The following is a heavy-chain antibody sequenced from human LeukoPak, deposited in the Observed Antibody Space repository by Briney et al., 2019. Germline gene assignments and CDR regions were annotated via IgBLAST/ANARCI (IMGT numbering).Heavy chain of an antibody. CDR3: AKDGYYYDSSGYLDY. Sequence: GGSLRLSCAASGFTFGSYAMSWVRQAPGKGLEWVSAISGSGGSTYYADSVKGRFTISRDNSKNTLYLQMNSLRAEDTAVYYCAKDGYYYDSSGYLDYWGQGTLVTVSS. J-gene: IGHJ4*02. CDR2: ISGSGGST. CDR1: GFTFGSYA. V-gene: IGHV3-23*01. D-gene: IGHD3-22*01.